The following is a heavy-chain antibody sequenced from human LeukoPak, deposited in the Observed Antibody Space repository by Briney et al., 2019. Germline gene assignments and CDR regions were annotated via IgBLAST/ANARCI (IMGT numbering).Heavy chain of an antibody. CDR1: EYSFATYW. Sequence: GESLKISCQGSEYSFATYWIGWVRQMPGKGLECMGIIYPGDSDTRYSPSFQGQVTISADKSINTAYLQWSSLKASDTAMYYCARLGTYLSNYYFEYSGQGTLVTVSS. D-gene: IGHD3-10*01. J-gene: IGHJ4*02. CDR3: ARLGTYLSNYYFEY. V-gene: IGHV5-51*01. CDR2: IYPGDSDT.